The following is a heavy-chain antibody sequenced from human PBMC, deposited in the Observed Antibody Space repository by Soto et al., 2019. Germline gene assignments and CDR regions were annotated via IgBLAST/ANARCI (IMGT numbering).Heavy chain of an antibody. D-gene: IGHD6-13*01. V-gene: IGHV3-74*01. CDR1: GFTFSSFW. Sequence: EVQLVESGGGSVQPGGSLRLSCAASGFTFSSFWMHWVRQGPGRGPEWVSRINSDGSTTSYLDSVKGRFTVSRDNARNTLHLQMTSVRGEDTAIYYCVRGIGTTSEDYLGQGSLVTVSS. CDR3: VRGIGTTSEDY. CDR2: INSDGSTT. J-gene: IGHJ4*02.